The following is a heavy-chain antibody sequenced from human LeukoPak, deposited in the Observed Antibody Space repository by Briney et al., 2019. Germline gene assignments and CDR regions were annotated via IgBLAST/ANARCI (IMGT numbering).Heavy chain of an antibody. Sequence: SETLSLTCTVSGGSISSGPYYWGWIRQPPGKGLEWIGNIYYGENTYYNPSLKSRVTISIDTSKNQFYLKLSSLTAADTAVYYCARSLYYYGADAFDIWGQGTMATVSS. CDR2: IYYGENT. V-gene: IGHV4-39*01. J-gene: IGHJ3*02. CDR3: ARSLYYYGADAFDI. CDR1: GGSISSGPYY. D-gene: IGHD3-10*01.